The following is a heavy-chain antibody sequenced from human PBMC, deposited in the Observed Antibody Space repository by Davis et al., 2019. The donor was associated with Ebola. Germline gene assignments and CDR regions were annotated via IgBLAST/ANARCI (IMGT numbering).Heavy chain of an antibody. CDR2: ISSRNSYI. D-gene: IGHD6-6*01. CDR3: AKDSSSSSINWFDP. CDR1: GFTFSDYY. J-gene: IGHJ5*02. Sequence: GESLKISCAASGFTFSDYYMSWIRQAPGKGLEWVSSISSRNSYIHYADSVKGRFTISRDNAKNSLYLQMNSLRAEDTAVYYCAKDSSSSSINWFDPWGQGTLVTVSS. V-gene: IGHV3-11*05.